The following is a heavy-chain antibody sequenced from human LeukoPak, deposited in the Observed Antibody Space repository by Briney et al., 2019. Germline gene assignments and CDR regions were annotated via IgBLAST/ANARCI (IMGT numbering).Heavy chain of an antibody. Sequence: ASVKVSCKASGYTFTGYYMHWVRQAPGQGLEWMGWINPNSGGTNYAQKFQGRVTMTRDTSISTAYMELSGLRSDDTAVYYCARDPGGYYDSSGFFDYWGQGTLVTVSS. CDR3: ARDPGGYYDSSGFFDY. CDR2: INPNSGGT. CDR1: GYTFTGYY. J-gene: IGHJ4*02. D-gene: IGHD3-22*01. V-gene: IGHV1-2*02.